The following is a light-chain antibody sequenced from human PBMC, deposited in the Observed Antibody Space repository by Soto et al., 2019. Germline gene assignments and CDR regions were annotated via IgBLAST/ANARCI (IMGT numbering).Light chain of an antibody. CDR3: QQYGSSPPKT. CDR1: ESLSSAY. CDR2: GAS. J-gene: IGKJ1*01. V-gene: IGKV3-20*01. Sequence: EIVLTQSPGTLSLSPGERATLSCRASESLSSAYLAWYQQKPGQAPRLLLYGASTRATGIPDRFSGSGSGTEFTLTISRLKPEDLAVYYCQQYGSSPPKTFGQGTKVEIK.